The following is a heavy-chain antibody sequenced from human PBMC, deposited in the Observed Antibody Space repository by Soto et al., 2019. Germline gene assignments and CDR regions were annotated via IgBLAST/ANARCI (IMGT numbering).Heavy chain of an antibody. CDR2: IYYSGST. Sequence: PSETLSLTCTVSGGSISSGDYYWSWIRQHPGKGLEWIGYIYYSGSTYYNPSLKSRVTISVDTSKNQFSLKLSSVTAADTAVYYCARAHYDILTGYSLNWFDPWGQGTLVTVSS. V-gene: IGHV4-31*03. J-gene: IGHJ5*02. CDR1: GGSISSGDYY. D-gene: IGHD3-9*01. CDR3: ARAHYDILTGYSLNWFDP.